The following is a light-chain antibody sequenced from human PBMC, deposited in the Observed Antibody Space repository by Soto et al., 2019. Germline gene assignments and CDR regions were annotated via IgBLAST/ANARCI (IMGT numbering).Light chain of an antibody. CDR3: MQALQTPWT. CDR1: QSLLDPHGRSY. J-gene: IGKJ1*01. Sequence: EIVMTQSPLSLSVTPGEPASISCRSSQSLLDPHGRSYVDWYLQKPGQSPHLLIYLGSNRAFGVPDRISASASGTDFTLKISREEADYVGVYYCMQALQTPWTFGRGTKVEIK. CDR2: LGS. V-gene: IGKV2-28*01.